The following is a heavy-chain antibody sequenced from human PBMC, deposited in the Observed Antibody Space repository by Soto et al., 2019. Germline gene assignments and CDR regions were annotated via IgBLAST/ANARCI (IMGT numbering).Heavy chain of an antibody. Sequence: EVQLVESGGGLVKPGGSLRLSCAASGFTFSNAWMNWVRQAPGKGLEWVGGIKTETDGGTTDYAAPVKGRFTISRDDSKNTQNLQMLSLKTVATAVYYCSTTVTPGVCWYFDLWGRGSLVTVSS. CDR1: GFTFSNAW. D-gene: IGHD4-17*01. CDR3: STTVTPGVCWYFDL. J-gene: IGHJ2*01. CDR2: IKTETDGGTT. V-gene: IGHV3-15*01.